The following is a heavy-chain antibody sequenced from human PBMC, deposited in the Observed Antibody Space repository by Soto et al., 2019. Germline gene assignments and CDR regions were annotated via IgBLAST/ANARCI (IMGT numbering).Heavy chain of an antibody. Sequence: LRLSCAASGFTFDDYAMHWVRQAPGKGLEWVSGISWNSAKIRYADSVKGRFTISRDNAKNSLYLQMNSLRADDTALYYCAKDAGATKYYFDYWGQGTLVTVS. CDR1: GFTFDDYA. CDR3: AKDAGATKYYFDY. V-gene: IGHV3-9*01. CDR2: ISWNSAKI. J-gene: IGHJ4*02. D-gene: IGHD5-12*01.